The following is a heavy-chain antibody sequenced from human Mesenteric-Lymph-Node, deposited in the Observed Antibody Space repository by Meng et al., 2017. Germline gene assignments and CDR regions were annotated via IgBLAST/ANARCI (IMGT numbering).Heavy chain of an antibody. CDR2: IDTSGIT. J-gene: IGHJ4*02. D-gene: IGHD3-22*01. Sequence: SETLSFTFTVSGCSISSYYWSWIRQPPGKGLEWIGRIDTSGITNYNPSLKSRVTISVDTSKNQSSMRLSSVTAADTAVYYCARYGYYDGSSGYYVGHYYFDYWGQGTLVTVSS. V-gene: IGHV4-4*08. CDR3: ARYGYYDGSSGYYVGHYYFDY. CDR1: GCSISSYY.